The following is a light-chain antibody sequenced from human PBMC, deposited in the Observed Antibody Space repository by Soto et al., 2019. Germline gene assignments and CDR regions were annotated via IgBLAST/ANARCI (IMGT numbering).Light chain of an antibody. CDR2: GAS. V-gene: IGKV3-20*01. Sequence: EMVVTQSPGTLYFYPGERATLSCRASQSVSSSSLAWYQQKPGQAPRLLIYGASSRSTRIPDRFNGSGSGTDFTLTLSRLEPEDFAVYYCQQYGSSPPYTFGQGTKLEIK. J-gene: IGKJ2*01. CDR1: QSVSSSS. CDR3: QQYGSSPPYT.